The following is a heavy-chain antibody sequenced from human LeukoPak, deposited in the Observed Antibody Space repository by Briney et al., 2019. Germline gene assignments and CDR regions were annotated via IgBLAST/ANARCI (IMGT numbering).Heavy chain of an antibody. V-gene: IGHV4-39*01. CDR3: ASLAATNNYYYMDV. D-gene: IGHD2-15*01. Sequence: SETLSLTCTVSGGSISSRNYYWAWIRQPPGKALEWIATIYYSGNTYYNPSLMSRVTISVDTSKNQFSLKMSSVTAADTAVYYCASLAATNNYYYMDVWGKGTTLTVSS. J-gene: IGHJ6*03. CDR1: GGSISSRNYY. CDR2: IYYSGNT.